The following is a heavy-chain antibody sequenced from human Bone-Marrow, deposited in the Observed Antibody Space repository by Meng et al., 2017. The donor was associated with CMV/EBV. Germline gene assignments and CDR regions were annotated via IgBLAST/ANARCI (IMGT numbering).Heavy chain of an antibody. CDR1: GYNFPSYG. V-gene: IGHV1-18*01. J-gene: IGHJ4*02. CDR3: ARPYTIFGVVIPGVLDY. D-gene: IGHD3-3*01. CDR2: ISAYNGNT. Sequence: ASVKVSCTASGYNFPSYGITWIRQAPGQGLEGMASISAYNGNTNYAQKVQGRVTVTTDTSTSTAYMELRSLRSDDTAVYYCARPYTIFGVVIPGVLDYWGQGTLVTVSS.